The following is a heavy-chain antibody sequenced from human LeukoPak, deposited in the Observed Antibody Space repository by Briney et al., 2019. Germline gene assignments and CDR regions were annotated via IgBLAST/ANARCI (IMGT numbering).Heavy chain of an antibody. V-gene: IGHV1-18*01. CDR2: ISAYNGNT. CDR3: ARPSGSGYYWPFDY. CDR1: GYTFTSYS. D-gene: IGHD3-22*01. Sequence: ASVKVSCKASGYTFTSYSINWVRQAPGQGLEWMGWISAYNGNTNYAQKLQGRVTMTTDTSTSTAYMELRSLRSDDTAVYYCARPSGSGYYWPFDYWGQGTLVTASS. J-gene: IGHJ4*02.